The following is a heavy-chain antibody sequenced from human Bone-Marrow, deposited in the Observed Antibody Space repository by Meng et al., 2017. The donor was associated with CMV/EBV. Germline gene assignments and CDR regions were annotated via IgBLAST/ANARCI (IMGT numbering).Heavy chain of an antibody. CDR3: ARDLGTYPRGRGIAVAGTQDY. V-gene: IGHV3-23*01. CDR1: GFPFRDYA. J-gene: IGHJ4*02. Sequence: GGSLRLSCVASGFPFRDYAMNWVRQAPGKGLEWVSGINGRGNNTYNADSVKGRFTISRDNSKNTLYLQMNSLRAEDTAVYYCARDLGTYPRGRGIAVAGTQDYWGQGTLVTVSS. CDR2: INGRGNNT. D-gene: IGHD6-19*01.